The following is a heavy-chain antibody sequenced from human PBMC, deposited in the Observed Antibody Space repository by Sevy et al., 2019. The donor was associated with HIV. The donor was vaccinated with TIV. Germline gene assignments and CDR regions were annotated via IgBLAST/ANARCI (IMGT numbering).Heavy chain of an antibody. Sequence: SETLSLTCTVSGGSISSYYWSWIRQPPGKGLEWIGYIYYSGSTNYNPSLKSRVTISVDTSKNQFSLKLSSMTAADTAVYYCARGLTRVNGYLFDYWGQGTLVTVSS. CDR3: ARGLTRVNGYLFDY. D-gene: IGHD3-16*02. V-gene: IGHV4-59*01. J-gene: IGHJ4*02. CDR2: IYYSGST. CDR1: GGSISSYY.